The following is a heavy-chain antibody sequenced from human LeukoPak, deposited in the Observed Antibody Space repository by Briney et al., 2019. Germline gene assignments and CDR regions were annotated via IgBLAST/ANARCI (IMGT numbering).Heavy chain of an antibody. Sequence: ASVKVSCKASGGTFSSYAISWVRQAPGQGLEWMGRIIPIFGIANYAQKFQGRVTITADKSTSTAYMELSSLRSEDTAVYYCARTGYCSGGSCPGCFDYWGQGTLVTVSS. V-gene: IGHV1-69*04. CDR3: ARTGYCSGGSCPGCFDY. D-gene: IGHD2-15*01. J-gene: IGHJ4*02. CDR1: GGTFSSYA. CDR2: IIPIFGIA.